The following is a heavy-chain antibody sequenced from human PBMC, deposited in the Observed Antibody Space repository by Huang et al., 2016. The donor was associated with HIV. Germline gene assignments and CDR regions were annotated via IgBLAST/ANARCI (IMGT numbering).Heavy chain of an antibody. Sequence: QLQLQGSGPGLVKPSETLPLTCTVSGGSITSSSYYWGWIRQPPGKGLEWVGSIYYSGSTDYNPSLKSRVTVSVDTSKNQFSLKLSSVTAADTAVYYCARHFSYYDSSGYTPWDAFDIWGQGTMVTVSS. CDR3: ARHFSYYDSSGYTPWDAFDI. D-gene: IGHD3-22*01. J-gene: IGHJ3*02. CDR1: GGSITSSSYY. V-gene: IGHV4-39*01. CDR2: IYYSGST.